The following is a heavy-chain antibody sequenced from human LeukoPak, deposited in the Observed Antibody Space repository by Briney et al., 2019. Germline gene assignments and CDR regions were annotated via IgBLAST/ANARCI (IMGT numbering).Heavy chain of an antibody. CDR3: AGIWFGELPLDY. D-gene: IGHD3-10*01. CDR1: GFTFSDYY. J-gene: IGHJ4*02. Sequence: PGGSLRLSCAASGFTFSDYYMSWIRQAPGKGLEWVSAISGSGGSTYYADSVKGRFTISRDNSKNTLYLQMNSLRAEDTAVYYCAGIWFGELPLDYWGQGTLVTVSS. V-gene: IGHV3-23*01. CDR2: ISGSGGST.